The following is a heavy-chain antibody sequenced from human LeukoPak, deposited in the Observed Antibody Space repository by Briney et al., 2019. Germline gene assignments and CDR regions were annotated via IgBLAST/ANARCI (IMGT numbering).Heavy chain of an antibody. V-gene: IGHV4-59*12. CDR1: GGSISSYY. CDR2: IYYSGST. J-gene: IGHJ4*02. D-gene: IGHD5-18*01. Sequence: SETLSLTCTVSGGSISSYYWSWIRQPPGKGLEWIGYIYYSGSTNYNPSLKSRVTMSVDTSKNQFSLKLSSVTAADTAVYYCASSDTGYYFDYWGQGTLVTVSS. CDR3: ASSDTGYYFDY.